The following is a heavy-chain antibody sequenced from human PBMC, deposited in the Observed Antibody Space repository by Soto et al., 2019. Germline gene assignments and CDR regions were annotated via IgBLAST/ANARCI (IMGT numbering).Heavy chain of an antibody. J-gene: IGHJ4*02. CDR2: ISGSGGST. V-gene: IGHV3-23*01. D-gene: IGHD5-12*01. CDR3: AKSHPGPVDVSEFDY. CDR1: GFTFSSYS. Sequence: GGSLRLSCAASGFTFSSYSMSWVRQAPGKGLEWVSAISGSGGSTYYADSVKGRFTISRDNSKNTLYLQMNSPRAEDTAVYYCAKSHPGPVDVSEFDYWGQRTLVTVSS.